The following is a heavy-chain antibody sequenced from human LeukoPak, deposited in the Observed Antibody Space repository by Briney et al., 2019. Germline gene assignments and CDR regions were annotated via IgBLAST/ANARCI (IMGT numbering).Heavy chain of an antibody. D-gene: IGHD4-17*01. Sequence: SSETLSLTCTVSGVSISSYYWSWIRQSPGKGLEWIGHIYYSRSPNYNPSLKSRVTIPVDTSKNQFSLKLSSVTAADTAVYYCAMTFYGDGDYWGQGTLVTASS. CDR3: AMTFYGDGDY. CDR1: GVSISSYY. CDR2: IYYSRSP. J-gene: IGHJ4*02. V-gene: IGHV4-59*08.